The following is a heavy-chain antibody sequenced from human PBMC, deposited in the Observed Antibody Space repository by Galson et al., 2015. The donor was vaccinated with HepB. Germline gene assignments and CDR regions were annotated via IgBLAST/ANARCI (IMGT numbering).Heavy chain of an antibody. J-gene: IGHJ4*02. V-gene: IGHV3-30*18. Sequence: SLRLSCAASGLTFSSYAMHWVRQTPGKGLEWVAFMSSDGSNQYYADSVNGRFTISRDNSKSTLFLQLNSLRLEDSALYFCAKDSGDNNIWEYYFDYWGQGTLVTVSS. CDR3: AKDSGDNNIWEYYFDY. D-gene: IGHD1-26*01. CDR2: MSSDGSNQ. CDR1: GLTFSSYA.